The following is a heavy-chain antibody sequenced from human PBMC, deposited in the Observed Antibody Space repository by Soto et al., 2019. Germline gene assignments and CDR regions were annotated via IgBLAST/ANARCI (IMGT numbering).Heavy chain of an antibody. CDR2: IIPIVGIP. D-gene: IGHD2-2*01. J-gene: IGHJ6*02. Sequence: QVQLVHSGAEVKKPGSSVKVSCKASGDTFSRYSITWVRQAPGHGLEWIGRIIPIVGIPTYAQKFQGRVTFTADEATSTAYMELSSLRSDDTAVYYCAREDRDRETGLVPAAIDGMDVWGQGTTVTVSS. V-gene: IGHV1-69*04. CDR1: GDTFSRYS. CDR3: AREDRDRETGLVPAAIDGMDV.